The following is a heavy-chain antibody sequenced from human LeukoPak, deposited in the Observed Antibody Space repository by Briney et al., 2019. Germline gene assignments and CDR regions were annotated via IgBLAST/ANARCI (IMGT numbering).Heavy chain of an antibody. J-gene: IGHJ4*02. CDR1: GVSISSFY. D-gene: IGHD6-13*01. CDR3: ARQGSSWSHSDY. CDR2: IYYSGST. Sequence: PSETLSLTCTVSGVSISSFYWSWIRQPPGKGLEWIGYIYYSGSTNYNPSLKSRVTISVDTSKNQFSLKLSSVTAADTAVYYCARQGSSWSHSDYWGQGTLVTVSS. V-gene: IGHV4-59*08.